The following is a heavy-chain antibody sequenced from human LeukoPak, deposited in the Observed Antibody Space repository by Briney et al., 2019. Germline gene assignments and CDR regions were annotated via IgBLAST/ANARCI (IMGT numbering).Heavy chain of an antibody. D-gene: IGHD4-17*01. V-gene: IGHV1-2*02. CDR2: INPYSGGT. Sequence: ASVKVSCKASGSTFIDYYIHWVRQAPGQGLEWMGWINPYSGGTNYAQKFQGRVTMTRDTSISTAYMELNSLRSDDTAVYYCARLGLTVTSDIDWWGQGTLVTVSS. CDR1: GSTFIDYY. J-gene: IGHJ4*02. CDR3: ARLGLTVTSDIDW.